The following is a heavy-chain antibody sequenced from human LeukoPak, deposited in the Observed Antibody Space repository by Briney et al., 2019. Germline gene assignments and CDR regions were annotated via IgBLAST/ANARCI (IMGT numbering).Heavy chain of an antibody. J-gene: IGHJ4*02. CDR3: ARGRGSASQHFDY. CDR1: GFTVSSNY. V-gene: IGHV3-53*01. CDR2: IYSGGST. D-gene: IGHD1-26*01. Sequence: GPLRLSCAASGFTVSSNYMSWVRQAPGKGLEWVSVIYSGGSTYHADSVKGRFTISRDNSKNTLYLQMNSLRAEDTAVYYCARGRGSASQHFDYWGQGTLVTVSS.